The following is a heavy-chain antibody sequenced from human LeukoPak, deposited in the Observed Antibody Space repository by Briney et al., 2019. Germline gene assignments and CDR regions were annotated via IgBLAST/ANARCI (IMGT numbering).Heavy chain of an antibody. CDR3: ASVRHDPLEYYYYIDV. Sequence: SETLSLTCAVYGDSLSRYYWTWIRQSPGKRLEWLGEINPSGSPDYNPSLKSRATISVGTSKNQFSLRLASVTAADTAVYYCASVRHDPLEYYYYIDVWGKGTTVTVSS. CDR1: GDSLSRYY. CDR2: INPSGSP. D-gene: IGHD2/OR15-2a*01. V-gene: IGHV4-34*01. J-gene: IGHJ6*03.